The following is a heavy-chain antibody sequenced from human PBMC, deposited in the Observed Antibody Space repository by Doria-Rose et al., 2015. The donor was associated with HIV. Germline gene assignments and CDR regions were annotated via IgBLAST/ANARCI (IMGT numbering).Heavy chain of an antibody. Sequence: QVTLKESGPVLVKPTETLTLTCTVSGVSLSSPGMGVSWIRQPPGKALEWLANIFSDDERSYKTALKIRLTISRGTSKSQVVLTMTDMDPVDTATYYCARIKSSRWYHKYYFDFWVQGTLVIVSA. V-gene: IGHV2-26*01. CDR3: ARIKSSRWYHKYYFDF. CDR1: GVSLSSPGMG. D-gene: IGHD6-13*01. CDR2: IFSDDER. J-gene: IGHJ4*02.